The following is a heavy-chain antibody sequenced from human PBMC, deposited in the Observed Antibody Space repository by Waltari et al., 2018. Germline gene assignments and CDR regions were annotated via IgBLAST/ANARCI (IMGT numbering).Heavy chain of an antibody. V-gene: IGHV4-34*01. Sequence: QVQLQQWGAGLLKPSETLSLTCAVYGGSFSGYYWSWIRQPPGKGLEWIGEINHSGSTNYNPSLKGRVTISVDTSKNQFSLKLSSVTAADTAVYYCARLRIWSGYSYYYYMDVWGKGTTVTVSS. J-gene: IGHJ6*03. CDR2: INHSGST. D-gene: IGHD3-3*01. CDR1: GGSFSGYY. CDR3: ARLRIWSGYSYYYYMDV.